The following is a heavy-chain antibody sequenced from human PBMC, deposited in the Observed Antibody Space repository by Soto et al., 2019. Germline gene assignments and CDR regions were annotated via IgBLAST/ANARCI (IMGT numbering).Heavy chain of an antibody. CDR1: GGSFSGYY. V-gene: IGHV4-34*01. Sequence: SETLSLTCAVYGGSFSGYYWSWIRQPPGKGLEWIGEINHSGSTNYNPSLKSRVTISVDTSKNQFSLKLSSVTAADTAVYYCAGGSVGSGWYLEGYYYYYMDVWGKGTTVTVSS. J-gene: IGHJ6*03. D-gene: IGHD6-19*01. CDR3: AGGSVGSGWYLEGYYYYYMDV. CDR2: INHSGST.